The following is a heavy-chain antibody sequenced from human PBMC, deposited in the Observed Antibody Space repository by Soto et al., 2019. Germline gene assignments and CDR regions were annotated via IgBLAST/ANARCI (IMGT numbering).Heavy chain of an antibody. CDR2: IYYSGST. V-gene: IGHV4-59*01. J-gene: IGHJ6*02. Sequence: SETLSLTCTVSGGSISSYYWSWIRQPPGKGLEWIGYIYYSGSTNYNPSLKSRVTTSVDTSKNQFSLKLSSVTAADTAVYYCARGRGSGSSFYYYGMDVWGQGTTVTVSS. D-gene: IGHD3-10*01. CDR1: GGSISSYY. CDR3: ARGRGSGSSFYYYGMDV.